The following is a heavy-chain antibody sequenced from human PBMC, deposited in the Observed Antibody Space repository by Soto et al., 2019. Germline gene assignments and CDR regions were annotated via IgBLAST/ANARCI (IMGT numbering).Heavy chain of an antibody. V-gene: IGHV3-53*02. CDR3: ANRLAVASTWFQY. Sequence: EVQVVETGGGLIQPGGSLRLSCTASGFTVSSNYMTWVRQAPGKGLEWVSVIHSGDTTYYADSVKGRFTISRDNSKNTLYLQMNSLRAEDTAVYYCANRLAVASTWFQYWGQGTLVTVSS. CDR1: GFTVSSNY. J-gene: IGHJ4*02. D-gene: IGHD6-19*01. CDR2: IHSGDTT.